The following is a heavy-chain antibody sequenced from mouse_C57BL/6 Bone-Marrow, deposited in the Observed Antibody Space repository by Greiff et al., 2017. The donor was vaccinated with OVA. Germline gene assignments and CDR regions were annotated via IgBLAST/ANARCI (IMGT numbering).Heavy chain of an antibody. CDR2: IWSGGST. CDR1: GFSLTSYG. V-gene: IGHV2-4*01. CDR3: AKNRDYEDYFDY. J-gene: IGHJ2*01. Sequence: VKLLESGPGLVQPSQSLSITCTVSGFSLTSYGVHWVRQPPGKGLEWLGVIWSGGSTDYNAAFISRLSISKDNSKSQVFFKMNSLQADDTAIYYCAKNRDYEDYFDYWGQGTTLTVSS. D-gene: IGHD1-1*01.